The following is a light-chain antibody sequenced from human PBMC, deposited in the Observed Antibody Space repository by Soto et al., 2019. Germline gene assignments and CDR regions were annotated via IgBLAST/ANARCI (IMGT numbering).Light chain of an antibody. CDR3: SSYAGSNSV. J-gene: IGLJ2*01. V-gene: IGLV2-8*01. CDR1: SSDVGGYNY. CDR2: EVS. Sequence: QSALTQPPSASGSPGQSVTISCTGTSSDVGGYNYVSWYQQHLGKAPKLMIYEVSKRPSGVPDRFSGSKSGNTASLTVSGLQAEDEADYYCSSYAGSNSVFGGGTKVTVL.